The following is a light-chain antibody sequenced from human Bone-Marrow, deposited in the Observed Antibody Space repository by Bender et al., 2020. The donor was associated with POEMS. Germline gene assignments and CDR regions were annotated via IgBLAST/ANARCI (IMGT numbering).Light chain of an antibody. CDR1: SSDVGGYNY. CDR2: EVT. J-gene: IGLJ3*02. Sequence: QSALTQPASVSGSPGQSITLSCTGTSSDVGGYNYVSWYQQHPGKAPRLMIYEVTKRPSGVPDRFSGSKSGNTASLTVSGLQADDEATYYCNSYTAISSWVFGGGTRLTVL. CDR3: NSYTAISSWV. V-gene: IGLV2-14*01.